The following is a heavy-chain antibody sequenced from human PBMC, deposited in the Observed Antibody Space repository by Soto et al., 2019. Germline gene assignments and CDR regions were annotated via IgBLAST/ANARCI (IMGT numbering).Heavy chain of an antibody. CDR3: TKANRYCSGANCFTFDY. Sequence: GGSLRLSCTASGFTFSNYAMSWVRQAPGKGLEWVSTFSSGGGGTYYADSVKGRFTISRDNSKNTLSLQMNSLRAEDTAVYYCTKANRYCSGANCFTFDYWGLRTLVTVSS. CDR1: GFTFSNYA. V-gene: IGHV3-23*01. D-gene: IGHD2-15*01. CDR2: FSSGGGGT. J-gene: IGHJ4*02.